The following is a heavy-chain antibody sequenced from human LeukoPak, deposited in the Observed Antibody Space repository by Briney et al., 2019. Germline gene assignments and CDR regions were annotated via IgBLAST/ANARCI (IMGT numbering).Heavy chain of an antibody. V-gene: IGHV3-66*04. J-gene: IGHJ4*02. CDR3: ARLWFGNYFDY. CDR2: IYSGGST. D-gene: IGHD3-10*01. CDR1: GFTVSSNY. Sequence: GGSLRLSCAASGFTVSSNYMSWVRQAPGKGLEWVSVIYSGGSTYYADSVKGRFTISRDNSKNTLYLQMTDLRAEDTAVYYCARLWFGNYFDYWGQGTLVTVSS.